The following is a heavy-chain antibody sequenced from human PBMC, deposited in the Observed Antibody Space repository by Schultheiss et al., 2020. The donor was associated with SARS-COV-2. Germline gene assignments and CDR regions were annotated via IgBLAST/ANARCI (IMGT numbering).Heavy chain of an antibody. CDR3: ARDCSSTSCYTRAFDI. Sequence: ASVKVSCKASGYTFTSYGISWVRQAPGQGLEWMGWISAYNGNTNYAQKLQGRVTMTTDTSTSTAYTELRSLRSDDTAVYYCARDCSSTSCYTRAFDIWGQGTMVTVSS. CDR2: ISAYNGNT. J-gene: IGHJ3*02. CDR1: GYTFTSYG. D-gene: IGHD2-2*02. V-gene: IGHV1-18*01.